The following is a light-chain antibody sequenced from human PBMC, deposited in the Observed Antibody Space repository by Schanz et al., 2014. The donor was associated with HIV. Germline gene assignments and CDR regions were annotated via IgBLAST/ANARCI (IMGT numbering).Light chain of an antibody. V-gene: IGLV2-11*01. CDR1: SSDVGGYNY. CDR3: GTWDDSLNGWV. Sequence: QSALTQPRSGSGSPGQSVTISCTGTSSDVGGYNYVSWYQQHPGKAPKLMIYDVNKRPSGVPDRFSGSKSGNTASLTISGLQAEDEADYYCGTWDDSLNGWVFGGGTKLTVL. J-gene: IGLJ3*02. CDR2: DVN.